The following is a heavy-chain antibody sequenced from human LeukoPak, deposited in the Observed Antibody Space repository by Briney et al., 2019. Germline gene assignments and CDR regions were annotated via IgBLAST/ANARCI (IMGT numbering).Heavy chain of an antibody. D-gene: IGHD3-22*01. CDR3: ARVVIYYDSSGYFLDAFDI. CDR1: GGSIRSSYYY. J-gene: IGHJ3*02. Sequence: SETLSLTCTVSGGSIRSSYYYWGWIRQPPGKGLEWIGSIYDSGSTYYNPSLKSRVTISVDTSKNQFSLKLNSVTAADTAVYYCARVVIYYDSSGYFLDAFDIWGQGTMVTVSS. V-gene: IGHV4-39*01. CDR2: IYDSGST.